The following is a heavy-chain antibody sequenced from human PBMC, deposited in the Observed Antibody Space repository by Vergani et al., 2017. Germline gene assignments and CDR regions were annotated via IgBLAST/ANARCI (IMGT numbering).Heavy chain of an antibody. CDR2: IYTSGTT. CDR3: AIDGGEYDKDALDV. V-gene: IGHV4-61*02. D-gene: IGHD2-21*01. Sequence: QVQLQESGPGLVKPSQTLSLTCTVSGGSFSTGGQSWTWLRQSAGKGLEWIGRIYTSGTTNYNPSLRSRAIMSVDASKNQFSLKVTSVTAADTAVYYCAIDGGEYDKDALDVWGQGTKVTVTS. CDR1: GGSFSTGGQS. J-gene: IGHJ3*01.